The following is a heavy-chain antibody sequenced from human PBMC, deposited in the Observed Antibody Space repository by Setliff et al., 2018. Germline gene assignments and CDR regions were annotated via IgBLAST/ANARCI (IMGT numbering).Heavy chain of an antibody. CDR3: VREGVDTRSSTDYRYYMDV. V-gene: IGHV1-69*05. D-gene: IGHD5-18*01. CDR1: GYTLTNYY. Sequence: APVKVSCKASGYTLTNYYMHWVRQAPGQGLEWMGGIIPIFGTANYAQKFQGRVTIITDESTTTAYMELSSLGSEDTAVYYCVREGVDTRSSTDYRYYMDVWGKGTTVTVSS. CDR2: IIPIFGTA. J-gene: IGHJ6*03.